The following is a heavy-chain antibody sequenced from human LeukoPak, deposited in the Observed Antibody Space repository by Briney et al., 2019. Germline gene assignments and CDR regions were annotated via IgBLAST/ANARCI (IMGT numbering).Heavy chain of an antibody. CDR3: ARVPTTVTTWFDY. J-gene: IGHJ4*02. D-gene: IGHD4-17*01. CDR1: GGTFSSYA. Sequence: ASVKVSCKASGGTFSSYAISWVRQAPGQGLKWMGGIIPIFGTANYAQKFQGRVTITTDESTSTAYMELSSLRSEDTAVYYCARVPTTVTTWFDYWGQGTLVTVSS. V-gene: IGHV1-69*05. CDR2: IIPIFGTA.